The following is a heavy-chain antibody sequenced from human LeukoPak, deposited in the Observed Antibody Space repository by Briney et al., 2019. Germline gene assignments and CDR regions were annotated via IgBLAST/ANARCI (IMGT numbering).Heavy chain of an antibody. J-gene: IGHJ5*02. Sequence: SETLSLTCTVSGGSISSSSYYWGWIRQPPGKGLEWIGSIYYSGSTYYNPPLKSRVTISVDTSKNQFSLKLSSVTAADTAVYYCARDYWGSSWYGVRWFDPWGQGTLVTVSS. V-gene: IGHV4-39*07. CDR1: GGSISSSSYY. CDR3: ARDYWGSSWYGVRWFDP. D-gene: IGHD6-13*01. CDR2: IYYSGST.